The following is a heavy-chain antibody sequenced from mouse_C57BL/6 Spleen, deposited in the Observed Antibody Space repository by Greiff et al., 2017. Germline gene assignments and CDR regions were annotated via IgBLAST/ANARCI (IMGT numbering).Heavy chain of an antibody. CDR3: ARPQMGHGRGFSY. CDR2: FYPGSGSI. J-gene: IGHJ3*01. Sequence: VMLVESGAELVKPGASVKLSCKASGYTFTEYTIHWVKQRSGQGLEWIGWFYPGSGSIKYNEKFKDKATLTADKSSSTVYMELSRLTSEDSAVYVCARPQMGHGRGFSYWGQGTLVTVSA. V-gene: IGHV1-62-2*01. D-gene: IGHD1-1*01. CDR1: GYTFTEYT.